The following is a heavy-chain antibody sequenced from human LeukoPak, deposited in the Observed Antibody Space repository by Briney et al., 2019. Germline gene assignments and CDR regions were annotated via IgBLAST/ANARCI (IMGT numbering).Heavy chain of an antibody. Sequence: SETLSLTCTVSGDSISPYYWGWIRQPPGKGLEWIGYIYYGGDTTYNPSLKSRVTMSVDTSKNQFSLKLSSVTAADTAVYYCARDKQPGDYWGQGALVTVSS. CDR3: ARDKQPGDY. D-gene: IGHD1-1*01. J-gene: IGHJ4*02. V-gene: IGHV4-59*01. CDR1: GDSISPYY. CDR2: IYYGGDT.